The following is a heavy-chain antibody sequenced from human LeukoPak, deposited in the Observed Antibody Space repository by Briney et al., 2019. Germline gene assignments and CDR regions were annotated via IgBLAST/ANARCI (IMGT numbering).Heavy chain of an antibody. V-gene: IGHV4-59*01. CDR3: AGVIAAYYDRWYFDL. CDR2: IYYSGST. D-gene: IGHD3-22*01. Sequence: PSETLSLTCTLSGGSISSYYWSWIRQPPGKGLEWIGYIYYSGSTNYNPSLKSRVTISVDTSKNQFSLKLSSVTAADTAVYYCAGVIAAYYDRWYFDLWGRGTLVTVSS. J-gene: IGHJ2*01. CDR1: GGSISSYY.